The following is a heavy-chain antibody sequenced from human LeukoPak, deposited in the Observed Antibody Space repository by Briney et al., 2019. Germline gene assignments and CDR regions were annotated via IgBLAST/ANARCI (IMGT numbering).Heavy chain of an antibody. CDR2: INHSGST. CDR1: GGSFSGYY. V-gene: IGHV4-34*01. J-gene: IGHJ5*02. CDR3: ARPTGLEPPGPYRGFDP. Sequence: SETLSLTCAVYGGSFSGYYWSWIRQPPGKGLEWIGEINHSGSTNYNPSLKSRVTISEDTSKNQFSLNLSSVTAADTAVYYCARPTGLEPPGPYRGFDPWGQGMLVTISS. D-gene: IGHD1-1*01.